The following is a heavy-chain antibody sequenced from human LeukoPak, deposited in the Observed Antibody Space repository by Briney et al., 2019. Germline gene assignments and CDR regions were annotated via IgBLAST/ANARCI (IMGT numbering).Heavy chain of an antibody. CDR2: IWYDGGNI. CDR3: ARGKPVTGTPDYYSYGMDV. V-gene: IGHV3-33*01. Sequence: GSLRLSCVASGFTLKTYGMHWVRQVPGKGLEWVAVIWYDGGNIYYADSVKGRFTISRDNSKNTLYLQMNSLRAEDTALYYCARGKPVTGTPDYYSYGMDVWGQGTMVTVSS. J-gene: IGHJ6*02. CDR1: GFTLKTYG. D-gene: IGHD1-20*01.